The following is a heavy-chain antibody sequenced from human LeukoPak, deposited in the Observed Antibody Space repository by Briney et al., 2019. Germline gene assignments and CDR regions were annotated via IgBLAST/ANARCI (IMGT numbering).Heavy chain of an antibody. CDR3: ARDEAAVPNWFDP. V-gene: IGHV1-2*02. CDR2: INPNSGGT. D-gene: IGHD2-2*01. CDR1: GYTFTGYY. Sequence: ASVKVSCKASGYTFTGYYMHWVRQAPGQGLEWMGWINPNSGGTNYAQKFQGRVTMTRDTSISTAYMELSRLRSDDTAVYYCARDEAAVPNWFDPWGQGTLVTVSS. J-gene: IGHJ5*02.